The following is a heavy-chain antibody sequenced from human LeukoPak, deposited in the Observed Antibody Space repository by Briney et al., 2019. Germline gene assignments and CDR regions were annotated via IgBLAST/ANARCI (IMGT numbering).Heavy chain of an antibody. Sequence: ASVKVSCKASGYTFTGYYMHWVRQAPGQGLEWMGRINPNSGGTNYAQKFQGRVTMTRDTSISTAYMELSRLRSEDTAVYYCARWRDDYYYYYMDVWGKGTTVTVSS. CDR1: GYTFTGYY. CDR3: ARWRDDYYYYYMDV. J-gene: IGHJ6*03. CDR2: INPNSGGT. D-gene: IGHD3-3*01. V-gene: IGHV1-2*06.